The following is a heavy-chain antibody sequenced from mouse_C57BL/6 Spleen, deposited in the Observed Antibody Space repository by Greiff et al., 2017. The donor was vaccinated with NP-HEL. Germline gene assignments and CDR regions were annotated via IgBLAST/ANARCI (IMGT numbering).Heavy chain of an antibody. J-gene: IGHJ4*01. Sequence: EVQLQQSGPVLVKPGASVKMSCKASGYTFTDYYMNWVKQSHGKSLEWIGVINPYNGGTSYNQKFKGKATLTVDKSSSTAYMELNSLTSEDSAVYYCARCRSGNYYYAMDYWGQGTSVTVSS. CDR3: ARCRSGNYYYAMDY. CDR2: INPYNGGT. CDR1: GYTFTDYY. D-gene: IGHD2-1*01. V-gene: IGHV1-19*01.